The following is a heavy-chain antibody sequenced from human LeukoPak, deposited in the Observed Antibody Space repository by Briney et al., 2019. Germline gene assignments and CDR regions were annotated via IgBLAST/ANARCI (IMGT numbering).Heavy chain of an antibody. CDR1: GFSLSIYD. V-gene: IGHV3-48*04. Sequence: GGSLRLSCAASGFSLSIYDMVWVRQAPGKGLEWVSYISSSSSTIYYADSVKGRFTISRDNAKNSLYLQMNSLRAEDTAVYYCARVGLGYYDSSGYYWYFGVYYYMDVWGKGTTVTVSS. CDR3: ARVGLGYYDSSGYYWYFGVYYYMDV. CDR2: ISSSSSTI. D-gene: IGHD3-22*01. J-gene: IGHJ6*03.